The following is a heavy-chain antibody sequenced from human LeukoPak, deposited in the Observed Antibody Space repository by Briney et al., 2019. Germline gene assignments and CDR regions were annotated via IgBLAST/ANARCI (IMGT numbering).Heavy chain of an antibody. J-gene: IGHJ4*02. CDR1: GFTITSYV. Sequence: GGSLRLSCTASGFTITSYVTSWVRQAPGKGLEWVSAISGSGGSTYYADSVKGRFTISRDNSKNTLYLQMNSLRAEDTAVYYCAKDRSSYYYGSGSQNWGQGTLVTVSS. V-gene: IGHV3-23*01. D-gene: IGHD3-10*01. CDR2: ISGSGGST. CDR3: AKDRSSYYYGSGSQN.